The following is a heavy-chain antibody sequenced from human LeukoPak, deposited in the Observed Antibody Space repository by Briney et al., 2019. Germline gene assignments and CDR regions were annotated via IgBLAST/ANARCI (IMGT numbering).Heavy chain of an antibody. D-gene: IGHD3-3*01. Sequence: PETLSLTCTVSGGSVSSGSYYWSWLRQPPGNGLEGIAHIYYSGSTNYNPSLKSRVTISVDTSKDQFSLKLSSVNAADTAVYYCARMYCDFWSDQHDACDIWGQGTMVTVSS. CDR1: GGSVSSGSYY. CDR3: ARMYCDFWSDQHDACDI. CDR2: IYYSGST. V-gene: IGHV4-61*01. J-gene: IGHJ3*02.